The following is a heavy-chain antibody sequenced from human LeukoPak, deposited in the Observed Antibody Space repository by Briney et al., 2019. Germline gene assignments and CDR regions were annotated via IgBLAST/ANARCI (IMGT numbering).Heavy chain of an antibody. V-gene: IGHV3-21*01. CDR2: ISSSSSYI. CDR1: GFTFSSYS. Sequence: TGGSLRFSCAASGFTFSSYSMNWVRQAPGKGLEWVSSISSSSSYIYYAESVKGRFTISRDNAKNSLYLQMNSLRVEDTAVYYCARPRGCGTATCNNFDYWGQGTLVTVSS. D-gene: IGHD2-21*01. CDR3: ARPRGCGTATCNNFDY. J-gene: IGHJ4*02.